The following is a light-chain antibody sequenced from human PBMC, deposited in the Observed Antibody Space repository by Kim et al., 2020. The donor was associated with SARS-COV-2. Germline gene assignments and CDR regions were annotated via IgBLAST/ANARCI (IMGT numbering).Light chain of an antibody. V-gene: IGKV1-39*01. CDR3: QQSMRTPLT. Sequence: DIQMTQSPSSLSASVGDRVTLACRASRSIANFLNWYQHKPGTAPKLLIHRASSTESGVPSRFSGSGSGTDFTLTISSLQPEDFATYYCQQSMRTPLTFGGGTKVDIK. CDR2: RAS. J-gene: IGKJ4*01. CDR1: RSIANF.